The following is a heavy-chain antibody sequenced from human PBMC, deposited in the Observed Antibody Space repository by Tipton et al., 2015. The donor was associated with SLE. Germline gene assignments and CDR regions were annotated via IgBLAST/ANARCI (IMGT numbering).Heavy chain of an antibody. D-gene: IGHD4-17*01. CDR3: ARAVTTGLDWYFDL. CDR1: AYTFTTYS. J-gene: IGHJ2*01. V-gene: IGHV1-18*01. Sequence: QLVQSGAEVKNPGASVKVSCKASAYTFTTYSISWVRQAPGQGFEWMGWISTYNGNTNYAQKLQGRVTMTTDTSTSTAYMELRSLRSDDTAVYYCARAVTTGLDWYFDLWGRGTLVTVSA. CDR2: ISTYNGNT.